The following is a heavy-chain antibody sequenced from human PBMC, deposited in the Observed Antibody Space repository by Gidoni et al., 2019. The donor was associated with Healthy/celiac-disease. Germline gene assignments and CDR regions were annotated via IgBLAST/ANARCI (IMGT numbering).Heavy chain of an antibody. V-gene: IGHV4-34*01. J-gene: IGHJ4*02. CDR2: INHSGST. CDR3: ARGRVTVWQY. CDR1: GGSFSGYY. Sequence: QVQLQQRGAGLLKPSETLSLTCAVYGGSFSGYYWSWIRQPPGKGLEWIGEINHSGSTNDNPSLNSRVTISVDTSKNQFSLKLSSVTAADTAVYYCARGRVTVWQYWGQGTLVTVSS. D-gene: IGHD2-8*01.